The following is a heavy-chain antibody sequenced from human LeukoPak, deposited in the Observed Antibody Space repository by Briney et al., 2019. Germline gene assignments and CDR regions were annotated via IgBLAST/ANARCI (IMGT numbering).Heavy chain of an antibody. V-gene: IGHV1-2*02. Sequence: GASVKVSCKASGYIFTDYYIHWVRQAPGQGLEWMGWINPNSGGTNYAQKFQGRVTMTRDTSISTTYMELSRLRSDDTAVYYCARPPYSTGWYDYWGQGTLVTVSS. D-gene: IGHD6-19*01. CDR3: ARPPYSTGWYDY. CDR2: INPNSGGT. CDR1: GYIFTDYY. J-gene: IGHJ4*02.